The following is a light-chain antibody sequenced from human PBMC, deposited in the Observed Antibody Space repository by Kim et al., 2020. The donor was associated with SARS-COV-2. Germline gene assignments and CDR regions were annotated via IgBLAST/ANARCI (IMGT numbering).Light chain of an antibody. Sequence: SASVGDRVTVTCRASQSIGISLAWYQQIPGEAPKVVIYKASTLTSGVPSRFSGSGSGTEFTLTISSLQPDDFATYYCQQYNSIWTFGQGTKVDIK. J-gene: IGKJ1*01. CDR1: QSIGIS. V-gene: IGKV1-5*03. CDR2: KAS. CDR3: QQYNSIWT.